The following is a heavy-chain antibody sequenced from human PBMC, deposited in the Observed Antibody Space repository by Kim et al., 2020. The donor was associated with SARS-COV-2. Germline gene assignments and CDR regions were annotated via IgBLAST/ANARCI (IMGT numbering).Heavy chain of an antibody. Sequence: ASVKVSCKASGYTFTSYAMHWVRQAPGQRLEWMGWINAGNGNTKYSQKFQGRVTITRDTSASTAYMELSSLRSEDTAVYYCARGTFKKVVPAAMRSYNWFDPWGQGTLVTVSS. J-gene: IGHJ5*02. V-gene: IGHV1-3*01. CDR1: GYTFTSYA. CDR3: ARGTFKKVVPAAMRSYNWFDP. D-gene: IGHD2-2*01. CDR2: INAGNGNT.